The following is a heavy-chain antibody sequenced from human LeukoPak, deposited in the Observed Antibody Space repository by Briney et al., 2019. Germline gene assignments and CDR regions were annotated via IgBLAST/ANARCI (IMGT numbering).Heavy chain of an antibody. J-gene: IGHJ3*02. CDR2: IYSGGST. Sequence: PGGSLRLSCAASGFTVSSNYMSWVRQAPGKGLEWVSVIYSGGSTNYADSVKGRFTISRDNSKNTLYLQMNSLRADDTALYYCAKDPLGIGPAFDIWGQGTMVTVSS. CDR3: AKDPLGIGPAFDI. CDR1: GFTVSSNY. D-gene: IGHD7-27*01. V-gene: IGHV3-53*01.